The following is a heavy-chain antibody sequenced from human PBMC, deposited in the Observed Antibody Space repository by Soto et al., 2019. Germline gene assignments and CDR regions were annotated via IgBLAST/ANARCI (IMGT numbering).Heavy chain of an antibody. Sequence: SETLSLTCTVSGGSISSGGYYWSWIRQHPGKGLEWIGYIYYSGSTYYNPSLKSRVTISVDTSKNQFSLKLSSVTAADTAVYYCARVRIQLWSKRLEAYFDYWGQGTLVTVSS. CDR3: ARVRIQLWSKRLEAYFDY. CDR1: GGSISSGGYY. CDR2: IYYSGST. D-gene: IGHD5-18*01. V-gene: IGHV4-31*03. J-gene: IGHJ4*02.